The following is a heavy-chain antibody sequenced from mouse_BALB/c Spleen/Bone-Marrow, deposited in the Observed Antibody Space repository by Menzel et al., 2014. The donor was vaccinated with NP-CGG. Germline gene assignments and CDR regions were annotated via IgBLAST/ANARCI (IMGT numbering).Heavy chain of an antibody. CDR3: ARLDGNYRYAMDY. CDR1: GYTFTDYV. J-gene: IGHJ4*01. V-gene: IGHV1-83*01. Sequence: VHLQQPGPELVKPGASVKMSCKASGYTFTDYVITWVKQRTGQGLEWIGEIYPGSGSTYYNEKFKGKATLTADKSSNTAYMQLGSLTSEDSAVYFCARLDGNYRYAMDYWGQGTSVTVSS. CDR2: IYPGSGST. D-gene: IGHD2-1*01.